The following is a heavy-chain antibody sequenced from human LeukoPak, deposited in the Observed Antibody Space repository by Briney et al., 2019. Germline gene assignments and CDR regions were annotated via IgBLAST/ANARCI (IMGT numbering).Heavy chain of an antibody. J-gene: IGHJ4*02. CDR3: ARVFARGGEITGSYYYY. CDR2: IIPLFGTA. CDR1: GGTFSTYA. Sequence: SVKVSCKASGGTFSTYAVNWVRQAPGQGLEWMGGIIPLFGTANYAQKFRGRVTITTDESTSTAYMELSSLRSEDTAIYYCARVFARGGEITGSYYYYWGQGTLDTVSS. V-gene: IGHV1-69*05. D-gene: IGHD3-10*01.